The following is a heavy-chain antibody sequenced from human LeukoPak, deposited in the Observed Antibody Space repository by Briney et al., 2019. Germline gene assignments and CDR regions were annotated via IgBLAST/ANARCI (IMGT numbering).Heavy chain of an antibody. CDR1: RGSLSSYH. J-gene: IGHJ6*03. CDR3: ARGPYCSSTSCFYYYYYMDV. V-gene: IGHV4-59*01. CDR2: IYYSENT. D-gene: IGHD2-2*01. Sequence: SETLSQTCTVSRGSLSSYHWHWIRQPAGKGLDWIGHIYYSENTYYNLSLKSRVTISVDPSQNQYSLMLRSETAADPAVYHLARGPYCSSTSCFYYYYYMDVCGKGTTLTVSS.